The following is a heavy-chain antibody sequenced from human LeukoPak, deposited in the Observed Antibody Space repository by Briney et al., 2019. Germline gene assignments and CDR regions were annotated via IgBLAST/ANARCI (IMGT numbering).Heavy chain of an antibody. CDR3: ARDGTYCSGGSCYYFDY. Sequence: ASVKVSCKASGYTFTGYYMHWVRQAPGQGLEWMGIINPSGGSTSYAQKFQGRVTMTRDMSTSTVYVELSSLRSEDTAVYYCARDGTYCSGGSCYYFDYWGQGTLVTVSS. V-gene: IGHV1-46*01. J-gene: IGHJ4*02. CDR2: INPSGGST. D-gene: IGHD2-15*01. CDR1: GYTFTGYY.